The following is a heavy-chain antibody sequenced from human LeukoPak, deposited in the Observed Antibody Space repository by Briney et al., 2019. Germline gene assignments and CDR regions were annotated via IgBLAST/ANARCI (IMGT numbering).Heavy chain of an antibody. Sequence: GGSLRPSCAASGFTFSSYSMNWVRQAPGKGLEWVSSISSSSSYIYYADSVKGRFTISRDNPKNSLYLQMNSLRAEDTAVYYCARDWPEDIVVVPAASFDYWGQGTLVTVSS. CDR2: ISSSSSYI. CDR1: GFTFSSYS. V-gene: IGHV3-21*01. D-gene: IGHD2-2*01. J-gene: IGHJ4*02. CDR3: ARDWPEDIVVVPAASFDY.